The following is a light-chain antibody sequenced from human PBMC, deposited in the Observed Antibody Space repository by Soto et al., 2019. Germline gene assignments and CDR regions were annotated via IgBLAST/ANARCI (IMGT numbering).Light chain of an antibody. V-gene: IGKV3-20*01. CDR1: QSVTSSK. J-gene: IGKJ4*01. Sequence: EIVLTQSPGTLSLSPGERATLSCRASQSVTSSKLAWHQQKPGQAPRLLIYGASSRATGIPDRFSGTGSGTDFTLTISILEPEDFAVYYCQQYGSSPLTFGGGTKVEIQ. CDR2: GAS. CDR3: QQYGSSPLT.